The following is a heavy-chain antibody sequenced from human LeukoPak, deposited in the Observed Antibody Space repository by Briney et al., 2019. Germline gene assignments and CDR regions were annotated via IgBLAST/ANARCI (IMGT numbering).Heavy chain of an antibody. CDR2: IYYSGST. CDR3: ARDLGWFGEFDAFDI. D-gene: IGHD3-10*01. V-gene: IGHV4-59*01. Sequence: SETLSLTCTVSGGSISSYYWSWIRQPPGKGLEWIGYIYYSGSTNYNPSLKSRVTISVDTSKNQFSLKLSSVTAADTAVYYCARDLGWFGEFDAFDIWGQGTMVTVSS. J-gene: IGHJ3*02. CDR1: GGSISSYY.